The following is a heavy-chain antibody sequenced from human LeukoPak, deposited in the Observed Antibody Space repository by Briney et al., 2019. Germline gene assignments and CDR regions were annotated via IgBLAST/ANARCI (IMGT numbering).Heavy chain of an antibody. D-gene: IGHD5-12*01. CDR3: ARGASGYDPFDY. CDR2: FYTSGST. Sequence: PSETLSLTCAVYGGSFSGYYWSWIRQPAGKGLEWIGRFYTSGSTNYNPSLKSRVTMSVDTSKNQFSLKLRSVTAADTAVYYCARGASGYDPFDYWGQGTLVTVSS. J-gene: IGHJ4*02. CDR1: GGSFSGYY. V-gene: IGHV4-59*10.